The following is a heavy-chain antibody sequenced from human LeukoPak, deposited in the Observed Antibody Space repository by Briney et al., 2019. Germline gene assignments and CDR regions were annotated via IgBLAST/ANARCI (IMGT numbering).Heavy chain of an antibody. CDR1: GYTFTSYW. CDR3: ARRIAASGAFDI. CDR2: IYPGDSNT. D-gene: IGHD6-13*01. Sequence: GESLKISCKGSGYTFTSYWIGWVRQMPGKGLEWMGIIYPGDSNTRYSPSFQGQVTISADRSISTAFLQWSSLKASDTAMYYCARRIAASGAFDIWGQGTVVTVSS. J-gene: IGHJ3*02. V-gene: IGHV5-51*01.